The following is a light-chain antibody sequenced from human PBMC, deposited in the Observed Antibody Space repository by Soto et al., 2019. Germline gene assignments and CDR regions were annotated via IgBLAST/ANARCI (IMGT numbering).Light chain of an antibody. CDR3: QQYHTTPQT. J-gene: IGKJ1*01. CDR2: WAS. CDR1: QSVLYSSNTRNY. V-gene: IGKV4-1*01. Sequence: DIVMTQSPDSLAVSLGETSTINCRSSQSVLYSSNTRNYLAWYQQKPGQPPKLLIYWASTRESGVPDRFSGSGSGTDFTLTISSLQAEDVAIYYCQQYHTTPQTFGQGTKVEIK.